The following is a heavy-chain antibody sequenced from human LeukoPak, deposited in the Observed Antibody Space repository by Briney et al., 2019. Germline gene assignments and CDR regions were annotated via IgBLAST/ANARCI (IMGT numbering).Heavy chain of an antibody. Sequence: SETLSLTCTVSGGSISSYYWSWIRQPPGKGLEWIGYIYYSGSTNYNPSLKSRVTISVDTSKNQFSLKLSSVTAADTAVYYCAGIPVGAVDAFDIWGQGTMVTVSS. CDR1: GGSISSYY. J-gene: IGHJ3*02. CDR3: AGIPVGAVDAFDI. CDR2: IYYSGST. V-gene: IGHV4-59*01. D-gene: IGHD1-26*01.